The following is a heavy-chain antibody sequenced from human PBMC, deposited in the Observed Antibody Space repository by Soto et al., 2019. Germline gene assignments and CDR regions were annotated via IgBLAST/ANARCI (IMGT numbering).Heavy chain of an antibody. Sequence: SETLSLTCTVSGGSISSYYWSWIRQPPGKGLEWIGYIYYSGSTNYNPSLKSRVTISVDTSKNQFSLKLSSVTAADTAVYYCARDRLGQLGQGYYYYYMDVWGKGTTVTVSS. V-gene: IGHV4-59*01. CDR3: ARDRLGQLGQGYYYYYMDV. J-gene: IGHJ6*03. D-gene: IGHD3-16*01. CDR2: IYYSGST. CDR1: GGSISSYY.